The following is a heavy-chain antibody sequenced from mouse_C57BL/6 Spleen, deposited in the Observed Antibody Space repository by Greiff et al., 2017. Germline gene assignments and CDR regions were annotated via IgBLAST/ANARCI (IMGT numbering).Heavy chain of an antibody. V-gene: IGHV1-69*01. CDR1: GYTFTSYW. Sequence: QVQLQQSGAELVMPGASVKLSCKASGYTFTSYWMHWVKQRPGQGLEWIGEIDPSDSYTNYNQKFKGKSTLTVDKSSSTAYMQLSSLTSEDSAVYYCARGNSYMDAMDYWGQGTSVTVSS. CDR2: IDPSDSYT. D-gene: IGHD1-1*02. J-gene: IGHJ4*01. CDR3: ARGNSYMDAMDY.